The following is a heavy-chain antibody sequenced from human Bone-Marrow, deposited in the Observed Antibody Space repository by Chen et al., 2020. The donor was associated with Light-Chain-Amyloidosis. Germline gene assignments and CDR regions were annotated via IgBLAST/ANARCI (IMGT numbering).Heavy chain of an antibody. V-gene: IGHV3-72*01. D-gene: IGHD3-22*01. Sequence: EVQLVESGGGLVQPGGSLRLSCAASGFTLSDHSMDWVRQAPGKGLEWVGRSRSKADSYTTEYAASVKGRFTISRDDSKNSLYLQMKSLKTEDTAVYYCARDTFRPGYYYHYFDSWGQGALVTVSS. J-gene: IGHJ4*02. CDR3: ARDTFRPGYYYHYFDS. CDR2: SRSKADSYTT. CDR1: GFTLSDHS.